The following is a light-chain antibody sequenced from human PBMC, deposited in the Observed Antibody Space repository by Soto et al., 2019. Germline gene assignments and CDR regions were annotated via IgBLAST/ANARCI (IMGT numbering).Light chain of an antibody. CDR2: AAS. V-gene: IGKV1-27*01. CDR1: QGILDY. Sequence: DIQMTQSPSSLSASVGDRVTITCRASQGILDYVAWFQQKPGKASRLLIYAASTLHSGVPSRFSGSGSGTDFTLTISSLQPEDVATYYCQKYNTAPQTFGQGTKVEIK. J-gene: IGKJ1*01. CDR3: QKYNTAPQT.